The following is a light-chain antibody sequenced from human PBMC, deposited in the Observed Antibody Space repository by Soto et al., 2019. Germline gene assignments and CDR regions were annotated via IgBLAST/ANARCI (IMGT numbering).Light chain of an antibody. CDR2: DVS. J-gene: IGLJ3*02. V-gene: IGLV2-14*01. Sequence: QSVLTQPASVSGSPGQSITISCTGTSSDVGTYNYVSWYQHRPGKAPTLMIYDVSYRPSGVSNRFSGSKSANTAYLNISGLQAEDEADYYCSSYTTSNTQVFGGGTKVTVL. CDR1: SSDVGTYNY. CDR3: SSYTTSNTQV.